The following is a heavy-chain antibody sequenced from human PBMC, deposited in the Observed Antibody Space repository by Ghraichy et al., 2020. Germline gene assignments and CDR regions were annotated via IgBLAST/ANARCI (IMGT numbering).Heavy chain of an antibody. J-gene: IGHJ4*02. CDR2: INHSGST. Sequence: SETLSLTCAVYGGSFSGYYWSWIRQPPGKGLEWIGEINHSGSTNYNPSLKSRVTISVDTSKNQFSLKLSSVTAADTAVYYCARMGAYCGGNCYSDYWGQGTLVTVSS. V-gene: IGHV4-34*01. D-gene: IGHD2-21*02. CDR3: ARMGAYCGGNCYSDY. CDR1: GGSFSGYY.